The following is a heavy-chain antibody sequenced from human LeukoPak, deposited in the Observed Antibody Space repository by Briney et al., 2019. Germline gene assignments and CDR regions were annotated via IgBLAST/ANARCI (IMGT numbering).Heavy chain of an antibody. J-gene: IGHJ6*02. V-gene: IGHV4-34*01. CDR3: ARGVTYYNDSSGYYYEYYYGMDV. Sequence: KSSETLSLTCAVYGGSFGGYYWSWIRQPPGKGLEWIGEINHSGSTNYNPSLKSRVTISVDTSKNQFSLKLSSVTAADTAVYYCARGVTYYNDSSGYYYEYYYGMDVWGQGTTVTVSS. CDR2: INHSGST. CDR1: GGSFGGYY. D-gene: IGHD3-22*01.